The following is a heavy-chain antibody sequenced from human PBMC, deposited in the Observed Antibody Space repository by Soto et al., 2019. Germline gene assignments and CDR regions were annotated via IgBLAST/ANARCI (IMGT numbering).Heavy chain of an antibody. J-gene: IGHJ4*02. CDR2: ILYSGST. CDR3: AGDTYGLDY. CDR1: GGSISNHY. V-gene: IGHV4-59*11. D-gene: IGHD3-10*01. Sequence: QMQRQESGPGLVKPSETLSLTCTVSGGSISNHYWNWIRQPPGRGLEWIGNILYSGSTNYNPSLKSRVTISVDTSRNQFSLKLSSVTAADTAVYYCAGDTYGLDYWGQGTLVSVSS.